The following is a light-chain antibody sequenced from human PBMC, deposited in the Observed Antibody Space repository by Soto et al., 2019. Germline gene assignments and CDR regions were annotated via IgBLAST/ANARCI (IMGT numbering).Light chain of an antibody. CDR2: DAS. Sequence: DFQMTQSPSPLSASVGDRFTITCRASQSISSWLAWYQQKPGKAPKLLIYDASSLESGVPSRFSGSGSGTEFTLTISSLQPDDFATHYCQQYNSYPITFGQGTLLEIK. CDR3: QQYNSYPIT. CDR1: QSISSW. V-gene: IGKV1-5*01. J-gene: IGKJ5*01.